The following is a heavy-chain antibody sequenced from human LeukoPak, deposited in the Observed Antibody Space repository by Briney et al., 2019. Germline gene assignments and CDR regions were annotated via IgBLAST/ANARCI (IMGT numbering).Heavy chain of an antibody. CDR1: GFIFSNYG. CDR3: ARDYYDSSGYYFLDY. Sequence: GRSLRLSCAASGFIFSNYGMHWVRQAPGKGLEWVAVISYEGSDKYYADSVKGRFTISRDNSKNTLYLQMNSLRADDTAVYYCARDYYDSSGYYFLDYWGQGTLVTVSS. CDR2: ISYEGSDK. D-gene: IGHD3-22*01. J-gene: IGHJ4*02. V-gene: IGHV3-30*03.